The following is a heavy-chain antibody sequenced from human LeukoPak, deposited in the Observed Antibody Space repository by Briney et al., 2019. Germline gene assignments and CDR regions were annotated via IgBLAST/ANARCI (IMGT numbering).Heavy chain of an antibody. Sequence: GGSLRLSCAASGFTFSSYDMHWVRQAPGKGLEWVALIWYDGSNKNYADSVKGRFTISRDNSKNTLFLQMYSLRAEDTAVYYCAREASDAFDIWGQGTMVTVSS. CDR2: IWYDGSNK. J-gene: IGHJ3*02. CDR3: AREASDAFDI. V-gene: IGHV3-33*01. CDR1: GFTFSSYD.